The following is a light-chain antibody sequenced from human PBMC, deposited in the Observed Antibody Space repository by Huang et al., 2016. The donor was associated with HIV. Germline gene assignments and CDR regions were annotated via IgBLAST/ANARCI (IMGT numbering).Light chain of an antibody. CDR2: DAS. J-gene: IGKJ4*01. CDR3: QQYLSSPLT. CDR1: QNLTKNY. V-gene: IGKV3-20*01. Sequence: DIVFTQSLGTLSLSPGASAALSFRASQNLTKNYLAWYQQRSGQAPRLLIYDASNRSIGIPERFSGGGSGTDFTLIINRLEPQDSAVYYCQQYLSSPLTFGGGTNVEIK.